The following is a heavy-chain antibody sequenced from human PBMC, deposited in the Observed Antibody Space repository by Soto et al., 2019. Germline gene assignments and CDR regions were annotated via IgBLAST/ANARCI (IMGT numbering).Heavy chain of an antibody. J-gene: IGHJ5*02. CDR2: IWYDGSNK. CDR1: GFTFSSYG. V-gene: IGHV3-33*01. CDR3: ARAHRLMVYAPRYNWFDP. D-gene: IGHD2-8*01. Sequence: GGSLRLSCAASGFTFSSYGMHWVRQAPGKGLEWVAVIWYDGSNKYYADSVKGRFTISRDNSKNTLYLQMNSLRAEDTAVYYCARAHRLMVYAPRYNWFDPWGQGTLVTVSS.